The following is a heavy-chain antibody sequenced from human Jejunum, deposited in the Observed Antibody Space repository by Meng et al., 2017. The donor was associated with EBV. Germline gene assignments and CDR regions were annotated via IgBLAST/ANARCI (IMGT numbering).Heavy chain of an antibody. V-gene: IGHV1-69*06. CDR3: ARLFCGDDCFSTYYFDS. D-gene: IGHD2-21*01. Sequence: QVELVQSGAEVKKPGSSVKLSCKASGDTFTSHGVGWVRLAPGQGPEWLGGIIPVFGTANYPLRFQDRVTITADKSTNTSYMELGGLRSDDTAVYYCARLFCGDDCFSTYYFDSWGQGTLVTVSS. CDR2: IIPVFGTA. J-gene: IGHJ4*02. CDR1: GDTFTSHG.